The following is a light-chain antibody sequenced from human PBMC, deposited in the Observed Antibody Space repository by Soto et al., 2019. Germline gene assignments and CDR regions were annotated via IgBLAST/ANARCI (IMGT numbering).Light chain of an antibody. V-gene: IGKV3-15*01. Sequence: ETVMTQSPATLSASPGESATLSCRASQSVNSDLAWYQQIPGQAPRLLIYSASTGATGGPARFSGSGSGTEFTLTISSLQSEDLAIYYCQQYNNWPLTFGGGTKVE. J-gene: IGKJ4*01. CDR1: QSVNSD. CDR2: SAS. CDR3: QQYNNWPLT.